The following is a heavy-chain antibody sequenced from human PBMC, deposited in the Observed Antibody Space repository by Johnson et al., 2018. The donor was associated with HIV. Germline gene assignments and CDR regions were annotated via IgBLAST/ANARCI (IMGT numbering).Heavy chain of an antibody. D-gene: IGHD1-26*01. CDR2: ISYDGSNK. CDR3: ASDFVSWRATTGGPCDI. CDR1: GFTFSSYA. J-gene: IGHJ3*02. Sequence: QEKLVESGGGVVQPGRSLRLSCAASGFTFSSYAMHWVRQAPGKGLEWVAVISYDGSNKYYADSVKGRFTNSRDNSKNTLYLQMNSLRAEDTDVYYCASDFVSWRATTGGPCDIWGQGTMVTVSS. V-gene: IGHV3-30-3*01.